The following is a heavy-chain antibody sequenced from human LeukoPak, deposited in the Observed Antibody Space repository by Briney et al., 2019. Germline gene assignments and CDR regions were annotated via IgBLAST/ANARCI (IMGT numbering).Heavy chain of an antibody. CDR1: GFTFSSYA. J-gene: IGHJ4*02. D-gene: IGHD3-16*01. CDR2: ISYDGSNK. CDR3: ARGYYDYVWGNSDY. V-gene: IGHV3-30-3*01. Sequence: PGRSLRLSCAASGFTFSSYAMHWVRQAPGKGLEWVAVISYDGSNKYYADSVKGRFTISRDNTKNTLYLQMNSLRAEDTAVYYFARGYYDYVWGNSDYWGQGTLVTVSS.